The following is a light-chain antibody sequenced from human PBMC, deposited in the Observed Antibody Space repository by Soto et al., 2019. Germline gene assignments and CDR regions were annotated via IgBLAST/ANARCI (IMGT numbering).Light chain of an antibody. Sequence: QSALTQPASVSGSPGQSITISCTGTSSDVGGHNRVSWSQQHPGRAPKLIIYEVNKRPSGVSTRFSGSKSGNTASLTISGLQPDDEADYYCSSFTGSCTWVFGGGTKLTVL. V-gene: IGLV2-14*01. CDR2: EVN. CDR3: SSFTGSCTWV. J-gene: IGLJ3*02. CDR1: SSDVGGHNR.